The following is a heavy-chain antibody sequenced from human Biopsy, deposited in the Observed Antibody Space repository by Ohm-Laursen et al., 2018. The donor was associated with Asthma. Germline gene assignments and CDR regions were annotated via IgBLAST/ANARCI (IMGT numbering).Heavy chain of an antibody. V-gene: IGHV3-30-3*01. J-gene: IGHJ3*02. CDR2: ISYDGSSI. CDR3: VRDGTDDAFDI. CDR1: GFAVSRDH. Sequence: SSLRLSCSASGFAVSRDHMFWVRQAPGKGLEWVAVISYDGSSIYYADSVKGRFTMARDNSKNTLDLQMNSLREEDTAVYYCVRDGTDDAFDIWGQGTVVSVSS. D-gene: IGHD1-1*01.